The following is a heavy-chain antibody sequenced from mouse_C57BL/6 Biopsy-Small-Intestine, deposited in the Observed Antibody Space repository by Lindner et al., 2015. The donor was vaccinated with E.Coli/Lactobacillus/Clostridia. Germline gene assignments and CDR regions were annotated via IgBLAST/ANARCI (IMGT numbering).Heavy chain of an antibody. J-gene: IGHJ2*01. CDR3: ATGGVYGDY. V-gene: IGHV1-82*01. D-gene: IGHD1-1*01. Sequence: VQLQESGPELVKPGASVKISCKASGYAFSSSWMNWVKQRPGKGLEWIGRIYPGDGDTNYNGKFKGKATLTADKSSSTAYMQLSSLTSEGSAVYFCATGGVYGDYWGQGTTLTVSS. CDR2: IYPGDGDT. CDR1: GYAFSSSW.